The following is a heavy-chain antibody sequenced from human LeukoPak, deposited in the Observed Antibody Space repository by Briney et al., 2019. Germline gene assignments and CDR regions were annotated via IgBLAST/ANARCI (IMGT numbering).Heavy chain of an antibody. J-gene: IGHJ5*02. CDR2: VSGSGGST. Sequence: GGSLRLSCAASGFSFSTYAMSWVRRAPGKGLEWVSAVSGSGGSTYYADSVKGRFTISRDNPKNTLYLQMDSLRAEDTAVYDCAKDPSSWTNNWFDPWGQGTLVTVSS. CDR1: GFSFSTYA. D-gene: IGHD2-2*01. CDR3: AKDPSSWTNNWFDP. V-gene: IGHV3-23*01.